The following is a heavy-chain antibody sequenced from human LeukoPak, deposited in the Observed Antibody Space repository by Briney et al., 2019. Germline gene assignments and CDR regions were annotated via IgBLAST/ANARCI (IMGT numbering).Heavy chain of an antibody. Sequence: GESLKISCKGSGYTFTTHWIAWVRQMPGKGLEWMGIIFPGDSDTTYSPSFEGQVTISADKSINTAYLQWSSLKASDTAMYYCARLVGKIISTAGPRAFDIWGQGTMVTVSS. D-gene: IGHD2-21*01. J-gene: IGHJ3*02. CDR1: GYTFTTHW. CDR3: ARLVGKIISTAGPRAFDI. CDR2: IFPGDSDT. V-gene: IGHV5-51*01.